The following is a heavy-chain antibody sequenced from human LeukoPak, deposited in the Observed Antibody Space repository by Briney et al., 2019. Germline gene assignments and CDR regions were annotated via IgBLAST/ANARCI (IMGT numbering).Heavy chain of an antibody. D-gene: IGHD2/OR15-2a*01. Sequence: PSETLSLTCTVSGGSISSSSYYWGWIRQPPGKGLEWIGSIYYSGSTYYNPSLKSRVTISVDTSKNQFSLKLSSVTAADTAVYYCARDFYEFDYWGQGTLVTVSS. CDR3: ARDFYEFDY. CDR2: IYYSGST. J-gene: IGHJ4*02. V-gene: IGHV4-39*07. CDR1: GGSISSSSYY.